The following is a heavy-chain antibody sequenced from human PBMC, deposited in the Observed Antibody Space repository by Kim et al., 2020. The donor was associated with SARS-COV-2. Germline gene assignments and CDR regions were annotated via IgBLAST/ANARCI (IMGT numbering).Heavy chain of an antibody. D-gene: IGHD6-13*01. CDR3: RVGAAGRW. V-gene: IGHV3-7*01. J-gene: IGHJ4*02. CDR2: IKPDGSEK. CDR1: GFSFGSNW. Sequence: GGSLRLSCAASGFSFGSNWMHWVRQTPEKGLEWVASIKPDGSEKYYVDSLKGRFTISRDNAKNSLYLQMNSLSAEDTAAYYCRVGAAGRWWGQGTLVTVSS.